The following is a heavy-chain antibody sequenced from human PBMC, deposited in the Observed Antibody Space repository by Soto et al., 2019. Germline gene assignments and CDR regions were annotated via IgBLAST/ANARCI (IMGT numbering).Heavy chain of an antibody. D-gene: IGHD3-22*01. J-gene: IGHJ3*02. V-gene: IGHV5-10-1*01. CDR1: GYSFTSYW. CDR3: ARHYAYYYDSSGPATGDFDI. CDR2: IDPSDSYT. Sequence: PGESLKISCKGSGYSFTSYWISWVRQMPGKGLEWMGRIDPSDSYTNYSPSFQGHVTISADKSISTAYLQWSSLEASDTAMYYCARHYAYYYDSSGPATGDFDIWGQGTMGTVSS.